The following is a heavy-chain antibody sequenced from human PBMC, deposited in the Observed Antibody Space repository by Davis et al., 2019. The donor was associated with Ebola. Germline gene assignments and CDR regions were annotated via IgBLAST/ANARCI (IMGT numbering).Heavy chain of an antibody. CDR3: ARDRLLYDILTGYRGADY. V-gene: IGHV1-18*04. J-gene: IGHJ4*02. CDR2: ISGYNGNT. D-gene: IGHD3-9*01. CDR1: GYTFTSYG. Sequence: AASVKVSCKASGYTFTSYGISWVRQAPGQGLEWMGWISGYNGNTNYAQKLQGRVTMTTDPSTSTAYMELRSLRSDDTAVYYCARDRLLYDILTGYRGADYWGQGTLVSVSS.